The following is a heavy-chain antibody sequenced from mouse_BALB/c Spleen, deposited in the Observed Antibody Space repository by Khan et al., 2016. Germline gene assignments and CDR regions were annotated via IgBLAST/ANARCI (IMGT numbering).Heavy chain of an antibody. CDR3: ARHFITTVGADN. D-gene: IGHD1-1*01. Sequence: EVELVESGGDLVKPGGSLKLSCAASGFTFSSYGMSWVRQTPDKRLEWVATISSGGSYTYYPDSVKGRFTISRDNAKNTLYLQMSSLKSEDTAMYYCARHFITTVGADNWGQGTTLTVSS. CDR1: GFTFSSYG. J-gene: IGHJ2*01. V-gene: IGHV5-6*01. CDR2: ISSGGSYT.